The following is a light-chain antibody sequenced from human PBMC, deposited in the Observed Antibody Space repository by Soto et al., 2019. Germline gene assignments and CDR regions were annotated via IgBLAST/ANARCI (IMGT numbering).Light chain of an antibody. CDR1: QTISTY. J-gene: IGKJ1*01. Sequence: DIQMTQSPSPLSASVGDRVTITCRASQTISTYLNWYQQKPGKAPKLLIYGASSLQRGVPSRFSGSGSGTDFTLTISSLQPEDFGTYYCQQSFSTPRKFGQGTKLDI. CDR2: GAS. V-gene: IGKV1-39*01. CDR3: QQSFSTPRK.